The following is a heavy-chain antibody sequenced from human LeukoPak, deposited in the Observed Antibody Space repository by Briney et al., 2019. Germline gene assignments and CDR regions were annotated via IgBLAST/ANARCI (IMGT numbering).Heavy chain of an antibody. CDR2: IWYVGSNK. CDR3: ARVQANYYDSSGYYGEFDY. D-gene: IGHD3-22*01. V-gene: IGHV3-33*01. J-gene: IGHJ4*02. Sequence: GGSLRLSCAASGFPFSSYGMRWVRQAPGKGLEWVEVIWYVGSNKYYAGSVKGRFTISRDNSKNTLYLQMNSLRAEDTAVYYCARVQANYYDSSGYYGEFDYWGQGTLVTGSS. CDR1: GFPFSSYG.